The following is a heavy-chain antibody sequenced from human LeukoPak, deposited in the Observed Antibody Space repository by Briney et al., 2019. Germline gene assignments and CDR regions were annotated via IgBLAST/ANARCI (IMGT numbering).Heavy chain of an antibody. V-gene: IGHV4-39*01. Sequence: TSETLPLTCTVSGGSISSSSYYWGWIRQPPGKGLEWIGSIYYSGSTYYNPSLKSRVTISVDTSKNQFSLKLSSVTAADTAVYYCARRRIVVVAATPGHNWFDPWAREPWSPSPQ. D-gene: IGHD2-15*01. CDR1: GGSISSSSYY. CDR3: ARRRIVVVAATPGHNWFDP. J-gene: IGHJ5*02. CDR2: IYYSGST.